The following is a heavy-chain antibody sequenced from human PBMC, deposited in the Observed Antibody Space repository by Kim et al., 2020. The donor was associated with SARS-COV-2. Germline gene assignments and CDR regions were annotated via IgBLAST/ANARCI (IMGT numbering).Heavy chain of an antibody. CDR3: ARLFYDDVWGSYHFDY. CDR1: GGSISSSSYY. V-gene: IGHV4-39*01. J-gene: IGHJ4*02. D-gene: IGHD3-16*02. Sequence: SETLSLTCTVSGGSISSSSYYWGWIRQPPGKGLEWIGSIYYSGSTYYNPSLKSRVTISVDTSKNQFSLKLSSVTAADTAVYYCARLFYDDVWGSYHFDYWGQGTLVTVSS. CDR2: IYYSGST.